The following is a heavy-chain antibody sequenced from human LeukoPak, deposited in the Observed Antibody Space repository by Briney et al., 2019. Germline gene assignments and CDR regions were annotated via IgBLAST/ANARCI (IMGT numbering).Heavy chain of an antibody. CDR3: SRGSTYLNYFHF. V-gene: IGHV3-49*04. CDR2: VRTNSYGGTT. CDR1: GFTFGDHT. Sequence: GGSLTLSCAASGFTFGDHTLNWVRQAPGKGLEWVGFVRTNSYGGTTDYAASVKGRFTISRDESKTIAYLHMNSLKNDDTAVYYCSRGSTYLNYFHFWGLGTLVTVSS. J-gene: IGHJ4*02. D-gene: IGHD1-26*01.